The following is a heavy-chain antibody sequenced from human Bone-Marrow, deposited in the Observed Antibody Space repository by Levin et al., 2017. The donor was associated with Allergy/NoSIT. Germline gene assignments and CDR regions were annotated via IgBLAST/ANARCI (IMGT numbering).Heavy chain of an antibody. J-gene: IGHJ5*02. D-gene: IGHD1-26*01. CDR2: ISGSGGKT. Sequence: LSLTCAASGFTFSSYAMSWVRQAPGKGLEWVSAISGSGGKTYYADSVKGRFTISRDNSKNTLYLQMNSLRAEDTAVYYCAKEFQWEVPDNWFDPWGQGTLVTVSS. CDR1: GFTFSSYA. V-gene: IGHV3-23*01. CDR3: AKEFQWEVPDNWFDP.